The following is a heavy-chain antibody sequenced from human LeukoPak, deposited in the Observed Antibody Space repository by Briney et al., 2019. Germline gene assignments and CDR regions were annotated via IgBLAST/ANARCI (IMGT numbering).Heavy chain of an antibody. CDR3: ARDCSSTSCPGDY. Sequence: SVKVSCKASGGAFSSYAISWVRQAPGQGLEWMGGIIPIFGTANYAQKFQGRVTITADESTSTAYMELSSLRSEDTAVYYCARDCSSTSCPGDYWGQGTLVTVSS. CDR2: IIPIFGTA. J-gene: IGHJ4*02. V-gene: IGHV1-69*13. D-gene: IGHD2-2*01. CDR1: GGAFSSYA.